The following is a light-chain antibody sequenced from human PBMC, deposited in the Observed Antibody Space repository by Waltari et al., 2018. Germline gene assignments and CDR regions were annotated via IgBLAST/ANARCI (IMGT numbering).Light chain of an antibody. J-gene: IGLJ3*02. CDR3: AAWDDSLSGSWV. V-gene: IGLV1-44*01. CDR2: SNT. Sequence: QSVLTQPASASGTPGQTVTISCFGSSSNIGSNAVNWYQQLPGTAPKLLIYSNTQRPSGVPDRFSGSPSGTSASLAISGLQSEDEANYYCAAWDDSLSGSWVFGGGTKLTVL. CDR1: SSNIGSNA.